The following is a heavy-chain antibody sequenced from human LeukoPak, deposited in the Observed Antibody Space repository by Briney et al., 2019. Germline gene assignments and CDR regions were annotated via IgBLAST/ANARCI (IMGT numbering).Heavy chain of an antibody. CDR1: GFTFSSYW. V-gene: IGHV3-7*01. Sequence: GGSLRLSCVASGFTFSSYWMSWVRQAPGKGLAWVANIKQDGSEKYYVDSVKGRFTISRDNAKNSLYLQMNSLRAEDTAVYYCARDLVVGDAFDIWGQGTMVTVSS. CDR3: ARDLVVGDAFDI. J-gene: IGHJ3*02. D-gene: IGHD2-15*01. CDR2: IKQDGSEK.